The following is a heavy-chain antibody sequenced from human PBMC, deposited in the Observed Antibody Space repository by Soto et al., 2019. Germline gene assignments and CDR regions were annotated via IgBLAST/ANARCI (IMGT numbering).Heavy chain of an antibody. Sequence: PGGSLRLSCAASGFTFSSYWMHWVRQAPGKGLVWVSRINSDGGSTSYSDSVKGRFTISRDNAKNTLYLQMNSLRAEDTAVYYCARARIAVAGYDYWGQGTLVTVSS. CDR1: GFTFSSYW. V-gene: IGHV3-74*01. CDR3: ARARIAVAGYDY. J-gene: IGHJ4*02. D-gene: IGHD6-19*01. CDR2: INSDGGST.